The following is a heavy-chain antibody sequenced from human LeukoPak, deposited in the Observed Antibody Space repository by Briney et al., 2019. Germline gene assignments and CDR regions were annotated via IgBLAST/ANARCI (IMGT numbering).Heavy chain of an antibody. CDR2: IRYDGSNK. CDR1: GFTFSSYG. Sequence: GGSLRLSCAASGFTFSSYGMHWVRQAPGKGLEWVAFIRYDGSNKYYADSVKGRFTISRDNSKNTLYLQMNSLRAEDTAVYYCARDRITMVRGVGKPQANNWFDPWGQGTLVTVSS. J-gene: IGHJ5*02. CDR3: ARDRITMVRGVGKPQANNWFDP. V-gene: IGHV3-30*02. D-gene: IGHD3-10*01.